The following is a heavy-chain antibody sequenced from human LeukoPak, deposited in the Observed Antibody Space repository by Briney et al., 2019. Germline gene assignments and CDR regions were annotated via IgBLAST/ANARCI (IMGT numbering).Heavy chain of an antibody. CDR2: ISSDGSSK. D-gene: IGHD1-1*01. V-gene: IGHV3-30-3*01. J-gene: IGHJ4*02. Sequence: GGSLRLSCAASGFTFSTAVIHCVRQAPGKGLEWVAVISSDGSSKYYADSVKGRFTISRDNSKNTLYLQMNSLRGEDTAVYYCARGRPCYFEYWGQGTLVTVSS. CDR1: GFTFSTAV. CDR3: ARGRPCYFEY.